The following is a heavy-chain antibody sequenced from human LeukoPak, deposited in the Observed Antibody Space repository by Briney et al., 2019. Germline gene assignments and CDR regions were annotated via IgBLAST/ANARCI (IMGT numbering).Heavy chain of an antibody. CDR3: ARDKGFDY. CDR2: IYYSGST. V-gene: IGHV4-39*07. CDR1: GGSISSSSYY. Sequence: PSETLSLTCTVSGGSISSSSYYWGWIRQPPGKGLEWIGSIYYSGSTYYNPSLKSRVTISVDTSKNQFSLKLSSVTAADTAVYYCARDKGFDYWGRGTLVTASS. J-gene: IGHJ2*01. D-gene: IGHD3-9*01.